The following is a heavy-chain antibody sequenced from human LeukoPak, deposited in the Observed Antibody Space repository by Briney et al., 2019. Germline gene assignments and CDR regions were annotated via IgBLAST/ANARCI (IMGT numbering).Heavy chain of an antibody. D-gene: IGHD6-6*01. CDR1: GGTFSSYA. Sequence: ASVKVSCKASGGTFSSYAISWVRQAPGQGLEWMGEIIPIFGTANYAQKFQGRVTITADESTSTAYMEPSSLRSEDTAVYYCARDRGSSSFNWFDPWGQGTLVTVSS. V-gene: IGHV1-69*13. J-gene: IGHJ5*02. CDR2: IIPIFGTA. CDR3: ARDRGSSSFNWFDP.